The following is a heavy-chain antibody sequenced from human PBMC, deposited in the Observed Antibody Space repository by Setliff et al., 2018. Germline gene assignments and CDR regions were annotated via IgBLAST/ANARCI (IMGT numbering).Heavy chain of an antibody. V-gene: IGHV4-59*01. CDR3: ARGGTFRYFDY. CDR2: VYHSGTA. Sequence: PSETLSLTCTVSGGSLSTYYWSWIRQPPGKGLEWIGYVYHSGTAHDSPSLKSRVTISVDTSKNQFSLSLRSVTAADTAVYYCARGGTFRYFDYWGQGTPVTVSS. J-gene: IGHJ4*02. D-gene: IGHD1-1*01. CDR1: GGSLSTYY.